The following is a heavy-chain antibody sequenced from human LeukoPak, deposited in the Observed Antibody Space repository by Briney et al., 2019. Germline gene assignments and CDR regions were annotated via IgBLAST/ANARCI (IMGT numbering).Heavy chain of an antibody. Sequence: ASVKVSCKASGYTFTTYGLHWVRQAPGQRLEWMGWINTDNGNRKYSQKFQGRVTITRDTSASTAYMELSSLRSEDTAVFYCARAGAPVPYYYYAMDVWGQGTTVTVSS. V-gene: IGHV1-3*04. CDR1: GYTFTTYG. CDR3: ARAGAPVPYYYYAMDV. CDR2: INTDNGNR. J-gene: IGHJ6*02.